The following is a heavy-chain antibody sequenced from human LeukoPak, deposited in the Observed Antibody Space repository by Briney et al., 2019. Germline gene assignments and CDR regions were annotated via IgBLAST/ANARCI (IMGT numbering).Heavy chain of an antibody. D-gene: IGHD3-10*01. CDR1: GFTFSSYG. CDR3: ARGGELLPLDY. J-gene: IGHJ4*02. CDR2: IRYDGSTK. V-gene: IGHV3-30*02. Sequence: GGSLRLSCAASGFTFSSYGMHWVRQAPGKGLEWVAFIRYDGSTKYYADSVKGRFTISRDNSKNTLYLQMNSLRAEDTAVYYCARGGELLPLDYWGQGTLVTVSS.